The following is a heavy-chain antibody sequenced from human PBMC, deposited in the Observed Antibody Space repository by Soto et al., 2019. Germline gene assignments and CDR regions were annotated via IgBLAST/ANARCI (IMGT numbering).Heavy chain of an antibody. CDR2: INPTGDTT. Sequence: QVPLVQSGAEVKKPGASVKVSCRASGYTLPNYYIHWVRQAPGHGLEWMGMINPTGDTTTYTQKSQGRVTITRDTSTSTVYMELDSLRSEDTARYYCASGSLGYWGQGSLVTVSS. V-gene: IGHV1-46*01. CDR3: ASGSLGY. CDR1: GYTLPNYY. J-gene: IGHJ4*02. D-gene: IGHD1-1*01.